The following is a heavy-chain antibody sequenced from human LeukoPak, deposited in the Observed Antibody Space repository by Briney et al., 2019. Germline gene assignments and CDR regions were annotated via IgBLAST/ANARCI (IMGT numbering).Heavy chain of an antibody. CDR2: IHYTGST. V-gene: IGHV4-59*01. J-gene: IGHJ5*02. CDR3: ARGGYYGSGNDFRFDP. CDR1: GGSISSYY. D-gene: IGHD3-10*01. Sequence: SETLSLTCTVSGGSISSYYWSWIRQSPGKGLECIGYIHYTGSTNYNPSLKSRVTISVETSKNQFSLKLKSVTAADTAVYYCARGGYYGSGNDFRFDPWGQGSLVIVSS.